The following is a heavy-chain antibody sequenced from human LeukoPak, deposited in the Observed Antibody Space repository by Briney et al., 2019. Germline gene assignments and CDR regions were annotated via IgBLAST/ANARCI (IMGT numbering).Heavy chain of an antibody. J-gene: IGHJ5*02. V-gene: IGHV1-69*05. D-gene: IGHD6-19*01. CDR2: IIPIFGTA. Sequence: SVKVSCKASGGTFSSYAISWVRQAPGQGLEWMGGIIPIFGTANYAQKFQGRVTITTDESTSTAYVELSSLRSEDTAVYYCASLVSYGYSSGWYWFDPWGQGTLVPVSS. CDR1: GGTFSSYA. CDR3: ASLVSYGYSSGWYWFDP.